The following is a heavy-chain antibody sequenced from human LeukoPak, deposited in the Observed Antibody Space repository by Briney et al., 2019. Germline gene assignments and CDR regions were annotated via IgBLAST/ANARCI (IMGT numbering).Heavy chain of an antibody. J-gene: IGHJ4*02. CDR1: GFTFSSYG. CDR3: ARVYSSLWAPSFDY. Sequence: GGSLRLSCAASGFTFSSYGMNWVRQAPGKGLEWVANIKQDGSEKYYVDSVKGRFTISRDNAKNSLFLQMNSLRAEDTAVYYCARVYSSLWAPSFDYWGQGALVTVSS. V-gene: IGHV3-7*05. D-gene: IGHD3-22*01. CDR2: IKQDGSEK.